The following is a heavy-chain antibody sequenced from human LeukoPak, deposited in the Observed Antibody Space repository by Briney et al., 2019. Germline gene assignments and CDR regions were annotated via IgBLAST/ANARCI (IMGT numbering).Heavy chain of an antibody. J-gene: IGHJ4*02. V-gene: IGHV4-34*01. CDR1: GGSFSGYY. D-gene: IGHD3-10*01. Sequence: PSETLSLTCAVYGGSFSGYYWSWIRQPPGKGLEWIGEINHSGSTNYNPSLKSRVTISVDKSKNQFSLKLSSVTAADTAVYYCARAADYYGSGSIDYWGQGTLVTVSS. CDR2: INHSGST. CDR3: ARAADYYGSGSIDY.